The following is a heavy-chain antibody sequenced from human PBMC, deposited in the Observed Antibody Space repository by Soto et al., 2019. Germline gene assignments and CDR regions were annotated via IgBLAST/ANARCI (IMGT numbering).Heavy chain of an antibody. CDR2: IKSKTDGGTT. V-gene: IGHV3-15*01. D-gene: IGHD2-21*01. CDR1: GFTFSNAW. Sequence: GGSLRLSCAASGFTFSNAWMSWVRQAPGKGLEWVGRIKSKTDGGTTDYAAPVKGRFTISRDDSKNTLYLQMNSLKTEDTAVYYCTKGNMHTVVIGAFDIWGQGTMVTVSS. CDR3: TKGNMHTVVIGAFDI. J-gene: IGHJ3*02.